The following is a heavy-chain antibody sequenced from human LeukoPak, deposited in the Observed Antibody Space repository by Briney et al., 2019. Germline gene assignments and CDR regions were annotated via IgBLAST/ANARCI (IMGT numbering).Heavy chain of an antibody. CDR3: ARDVVGATGLFDY. Sequence: GGSLRLSCAASGFTFSSYAMSWVRQAPGKGLEWVSGINWNGGSTGYADSVKGRFTIPRDNAKNSLYLQMNSLRAEDTALYHCARDVVGATGLFDYWGQGTLVTVSS. J-gene: IGHJ4*02. CDR2: INWNGGST. V-gene: IGHV3-20*01. CDR1: GFTFSSYA. D-gene: IGHD1-26*01.